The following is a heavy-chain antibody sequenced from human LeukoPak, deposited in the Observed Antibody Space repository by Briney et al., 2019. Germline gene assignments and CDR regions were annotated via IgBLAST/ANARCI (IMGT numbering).Heavy chain of an antibody. CDR3: AELGITMIGGV. CDR2: IDSRSSTI. J-gene: IGHJ6*04. V-gene: IGHV3-48*03. CDR1: GFSFSRYE. D-gene: IGHD3-10*02. Sequence: GGSLRLSCATSGFSFSRYEMNWVRQAPGKGLEWVAYIDSRSSTIYYADSMKGRFTISRDNAKNSLYLQMNSLRAEDTAVYYCAELGITMIGGVWGKGTTVTISS.